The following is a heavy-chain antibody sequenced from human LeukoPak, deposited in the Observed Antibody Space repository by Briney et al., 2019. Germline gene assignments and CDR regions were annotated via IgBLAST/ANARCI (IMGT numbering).Heavy chain of an antibody. Sequence: GGSLRLSCTASGFPFSDFWMTWVRQAPGKGLEWVANIKKDGTETHYVDSVKGRFTVSRENAKNSLYLHMNSLRAADTAVYYCARGGYSVYFFSGDYWGQGSLVTVSS. CDR2: IKKDGTET. CDR1: GFPFSDFW. CDR3: ARGGYSVYFFSGDY. V-gene: IGHV3-7*03. J-gene: IGHJ4*02. D-gene: IGHD5/OR15-5a*01.